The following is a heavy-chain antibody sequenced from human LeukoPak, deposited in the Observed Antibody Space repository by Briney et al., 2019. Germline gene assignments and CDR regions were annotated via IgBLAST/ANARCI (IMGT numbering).Heavy chain of an antibody. Sequence: ASVKVSFKASGYTFTSYYMHWVRQAPAQGLEWMGIINPSGGSTSYEQKFQGRVTMTRDMSTGTVYMELSSLRSEDTAVYYCARGATYYDFWSGYLTHWGQGTLVTVSS. CDR1: GYTFTSYY. V-gene: IGHV1-46*03. CDR2: INPSGGST. D-gene: IGHD3-3*01. CDR3: ARGATYYDFWSGYLTH. J-gene: IGHJ4*02.